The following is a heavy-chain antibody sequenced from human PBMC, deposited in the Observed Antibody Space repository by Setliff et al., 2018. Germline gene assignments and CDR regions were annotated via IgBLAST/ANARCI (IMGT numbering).Heavy chain of an antibody. D-gene: IGHD6-13*01. J-gene: IGHJ4*02. CDR3: ARGLAAAGTRYFDY. Sequence: SETLSLTCTVSGGSISSSSYYWGWIRQPPGKGLEWIGSIYYSGSTNYNPSLKSRVTISVDTSKNQFSLKLSSVTAADTAVYYCARGLAAAGTRYFDYWGQGTLVTVSS. CDR1: GGSISSSSYY. CDR2: IYYSGST. V-gene: IGHV4-39*07.